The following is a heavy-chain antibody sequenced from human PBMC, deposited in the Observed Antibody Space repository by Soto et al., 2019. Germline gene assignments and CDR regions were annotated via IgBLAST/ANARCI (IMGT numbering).Heavy chain of an antibody. V-gene: IGHV1-18*04. CDR3: AREAGWQRMVPYD. D-gene: IGHD6-25*01. Sequence: QVQLVQSGTEVKKPGASVNVSCKAFGYTFTSYGFSWVRQAPGQGLEWLGWISAFNGDTQYAQTMKGRLTVTTDTSTTTGHMELRSLTPADTAVYYCAREAGWQRMVPYDWGQGTLVTVS. J-gene: IGHJ4*02. CDR1: GYTFTSYG. CDR2: ISAFNGDT.